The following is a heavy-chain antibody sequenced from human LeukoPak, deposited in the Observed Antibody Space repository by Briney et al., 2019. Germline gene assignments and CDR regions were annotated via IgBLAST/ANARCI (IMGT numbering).Heavy chain of an antibody. Sequence: GGSLRLSCAASGFTVSSNYMSWVRQTPGKGLEWVSVMYSGGSTYYADSVKGRFTISRDNSKNTLYLQMHSLRAEDTALYYCARDSVGATGRVYYYYGMDVWGQGTTVTVSS. D-gene: IGHD1-26*01. V-gene: IGHV3-66*01. CDR3: ARDSVGATGRVYYYYGMDV. CDR1: GFTVSSNY. CDR2: MYSGGST. J-gene: IGHJ6*02.